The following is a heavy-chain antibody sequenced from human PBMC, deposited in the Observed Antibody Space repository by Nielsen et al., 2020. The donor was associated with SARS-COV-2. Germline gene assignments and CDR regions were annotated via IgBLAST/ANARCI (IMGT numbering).Heavy chain of an antibody. CDR3: ARQGDIVVVPAEEEYWFDP. Sequence: SETLSLTCTVSGGSISSSSYYWGWIRQPPGKGLEWIGSIYYSGSTYYNPSLKSRVTISVDTSKNQFSLKLSPVTAADTAVYYCARQGDIVVVPAEEEYWFDPWGQGTLVTVSS. V-gene: IGHV4-39*01. CDR1: GGSISSSSYY. D-gene: IGHD2-2*01. J-gene: IGHJ5*02. CDR2: IYYSGST.